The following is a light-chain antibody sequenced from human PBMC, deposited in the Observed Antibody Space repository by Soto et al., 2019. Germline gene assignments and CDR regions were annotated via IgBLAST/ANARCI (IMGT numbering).Light chain of an antibody. Sequence: DIQMTQSPSSLSASVGDRVTITCRASQSISSYLNWDQQKPGKAPKLLIYAAYSLQSGVPSRFSGSRSGTDFTLTISSLQPEDFATDYCQQSYSTPTWTFGQGTKVEIK. V-gene: IGKV1-39*01. J-gene: IGKJ1*01. CDR2: AAY. CDR3: QQSYSTPTWT. CDR1: QSISSY.